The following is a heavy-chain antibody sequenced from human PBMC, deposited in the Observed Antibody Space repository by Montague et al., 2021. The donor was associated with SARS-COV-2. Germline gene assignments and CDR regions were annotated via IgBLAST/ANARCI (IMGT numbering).Heavy chain of an antibody. CDR1: GASINSRY. J-gene: IGHJ5*02. Sequence: SETLSLTCTASGASINSRYWSWIRQPPGKGLEWIGYYYSGSTKYXPSLKSRVTISVDTSKNQFSVKVTSVTAADTAVYYCARQGGSNYGWFDPWGQGTLVTVSS. CDR3: ARQGGSNYGWFDP. CDR2: YYSGST. D-gene: IGHD1-26*01. V-gene: IGHV4-59*08.